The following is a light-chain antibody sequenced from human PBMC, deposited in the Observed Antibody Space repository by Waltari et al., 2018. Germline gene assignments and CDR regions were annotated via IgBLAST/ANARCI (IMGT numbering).Light chain of an antibody. J-gene: IGKJ2*01. CDR1: QGIAKF. Sequence: IQMTQSPSYLSASIGDRVTITCRASQGIAKFLNWYQQKPGQAPQLLIYAASSLQREIPSRFSGSGSGTDFTLTITSLQPDDFATYYCQQSYSDAPYTFGPGTKLEIK. V-gene: IGKV1-39*01. CDR2: AAS. CDR3: QQSYSDAPYT.